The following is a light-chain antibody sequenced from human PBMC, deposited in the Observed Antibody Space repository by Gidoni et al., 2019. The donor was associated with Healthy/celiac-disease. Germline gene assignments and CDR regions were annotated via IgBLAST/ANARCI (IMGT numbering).Light chain of an antibody. V-gene: IGKV1-9*01. J-gene: IGKJ2*01. CDR2: AAS. CDR3: QQLNSYLYT. Sequence: DIPLTQSPSFLSASVGDRVTITCRASQGISSYLAWYQQKPVKAPKLLIYAASTLQSGFPSRFSGSGYGTEFNLTISSLQPEEFATDYGQQLNSYLYTFXQXTKLEIK. CDR1: QGISSY.